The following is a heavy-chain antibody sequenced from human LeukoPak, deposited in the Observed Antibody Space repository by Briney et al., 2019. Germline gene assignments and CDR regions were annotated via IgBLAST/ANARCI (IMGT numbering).Heavy chain of an antibody. D-gene: IGHD2-2*02. CDR2: IYHSGST. CDR1: GGSISSSNW. Sequence: SGTLSLTCAVSGGSISSSNWWSWVRQPPGKGLEWIGDIYHSGSTNYNPSLKSRVTISVDKSKNQFSLKLSSVTAADTAVYYCARGLYCSSTSCYKWFDPWGQGTLVTVSS. CDR3: ARGLYCSSTSCYKWFDP. V-gene: IGHV4-4*02. J-gene: IGHJ5*02.